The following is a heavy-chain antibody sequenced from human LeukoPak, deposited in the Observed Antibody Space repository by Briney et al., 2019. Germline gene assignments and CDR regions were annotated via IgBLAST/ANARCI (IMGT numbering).Heavy chain of an antibody. V-gene: IGHV2-5*02. CDR2: IYWDDDK. CDR1: GFSLSTSGVG. J-gene: IGHJ4*02. Sequence: SGPTLVKPTQTLTLTCTFSGFSLSTSGVGVGWIRQPPGKALEWLALIYWDDDKRYSPSLKSRLTITKDTSKNQVVLTMTNMDPVDTATYYCAHTRVELADFWSGPYFDYWGQGTLVTVSS. CDR3: AHTRVELADFWSGPYFDY. D-gene: IGHD3-3*01.